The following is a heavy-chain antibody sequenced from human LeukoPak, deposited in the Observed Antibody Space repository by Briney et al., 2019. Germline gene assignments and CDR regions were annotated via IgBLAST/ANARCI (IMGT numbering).Heavy chain of an antibody. CDR2: INSDGSST. V-gene: IGHV3-74*01. D-gene: IGHD6-13*01. CDR1: GFTFSSYW. Sequence: GGSLRLSCAASGFTFSSYWMHWVRQAPGKGLVWVSRINSDGSSTSYADSVKGRFTISRDNAKNTLYLQMNSLRAEDTAVYYCATLPGIAAAGPNWFDPWGQGTLVTVSS. J-gene: IGHJ5*02. CDR3: ATLPGIAAAGPNWFDP.